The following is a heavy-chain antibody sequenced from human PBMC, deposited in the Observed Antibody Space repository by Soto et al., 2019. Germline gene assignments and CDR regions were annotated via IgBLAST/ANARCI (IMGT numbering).Heavy chain of an antibody. D-gene: IGHD3-3*01. Sequence: VESLKISCKGSGYTFSDYWIKWCLEMAVKVLEWMGRIDPSDSYTKYSPSFQGHVTISADKSISTAYLEWSSLEASDTAMYYCARARSITIFGVVGFEMDVWGQGTTVTVSS. CDR1: GYTFSDYW. CDR3: ARARSITIFGVVGFEMDV. J-gene: IGHJ6*02. V-gene: IGHV5-10-1*01. CDR2: IDPSDSYT.